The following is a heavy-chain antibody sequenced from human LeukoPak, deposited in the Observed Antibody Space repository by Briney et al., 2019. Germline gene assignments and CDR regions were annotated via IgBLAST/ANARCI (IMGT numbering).Heavy chain of an antibody. CDR2: ISASGST. D-gene: IGHD6-13*01. CDR1: GGSIASGSYY. Sequence: SETLSLTCTVSGGSIASGSYYWSWIRQPAGKGLEWIGRISASGSTNYNPSLKSRVTISVDTSKNQFSLKLSSVTAADTAVYYCASSGYSSSWSLFDYWGQGTLVTVSS. V-gene: IGHV4-61*02. CDR3: ASSGYSSSWSLFDY. J-gene: IGHJ4*02.